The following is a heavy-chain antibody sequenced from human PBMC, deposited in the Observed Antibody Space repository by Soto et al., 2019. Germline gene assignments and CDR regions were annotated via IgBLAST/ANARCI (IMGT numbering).Heavy chain of an antibody. Sequence: PSETLSLTCAVYGGSFSGYYWSWIRQPPGKGLEWIGEINHSGSTNYNPSLKSRVTISVDTSKNQFSLKLSSVTAADTAVYYCARVPRLLGYCSSTSCSKGWFDPWGQGTLVTVSS. D-gene: IGHD2-2*01. V-gene: IGHV4-34*01. CDR1: GGSFSGYY. CDR2: INHSGST. CDR3: ARVPRLLGYCSSTSCSKGWFDP. J-gene: IGHJ5*02.